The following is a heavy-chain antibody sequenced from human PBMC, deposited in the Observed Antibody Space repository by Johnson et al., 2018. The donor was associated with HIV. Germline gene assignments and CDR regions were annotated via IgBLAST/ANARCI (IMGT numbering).Heavy chain of an antibody. J-gene: IGHJ3*02. V-gene: IGHV3-64*04. D-gene: IGHD3-16*01. CDR2: ISSSGDTT. CDR3: AKERLALLSSVWGSVDAFDI. CDR1: GFTFSSYA. Sequence: QVQLVESGGGLVRPGGSLRVSCAASGFTFSSYAMHWVRQAPGKGLEYVSGISSSGDTTYYADSVKGRFTISRANSKNMLYPQMKSLRGEDTAVYYCAKERLALLSSVWGSVDAFDIWGQGTMVTVSS.